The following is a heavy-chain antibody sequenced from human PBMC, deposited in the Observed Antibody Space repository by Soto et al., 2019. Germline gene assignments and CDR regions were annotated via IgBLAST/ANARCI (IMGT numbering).Heavy chain of an antibody. J-gene: IGHJ6*02. CDR3: ARERKFDFWRKGLDV. D-gene: IGHD3-3*01. CDR1: GGTFSSYA. V-gene: IGHV1-69*06. CDR2: IIPIFGTA. Sequence: ASVKVSCKASGGTFSSYAISWVRQAPGQGLEWMGGIIPIFGTANYAQKFQGRVTITADKSTSTAHMELSSLQSEDTAVYYCARERKFDFWRKGLDVWGQGTTVTVSS.